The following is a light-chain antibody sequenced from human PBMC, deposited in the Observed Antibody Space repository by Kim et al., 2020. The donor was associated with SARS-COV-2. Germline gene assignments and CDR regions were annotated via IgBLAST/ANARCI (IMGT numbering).Light chain of an antibody. V-gene: IGKV1-6*01. Sequence: AIQTTQSPSSLSASVGDSVTLTCRTSQAIRHDLGWYQQKPGKAPKLLIYAMSTLQIGVPSRFIGGGSGTDFTLTISSLQPEDSATYYSLQHHNFPWTFGPVTKVDIK. J-gene: IGKJ1*01. CDR2: AMS. CDR3: LQHHNFPWT. CDR1: QAIRHD.